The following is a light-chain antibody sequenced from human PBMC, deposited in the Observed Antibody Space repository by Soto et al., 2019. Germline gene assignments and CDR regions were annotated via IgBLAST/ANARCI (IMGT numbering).Light chain of an antibody. J-gene: IGKJ1*01. Sequence: EIVMTQSPVTLSVSPGDGATLSCRASQSVSSNLAWYQQKSGQAPRLLIYGASTRPTGIPARFSGSGSGTEFTLTISSLQSEDFAVYYCQQYNDWPSTWTFGQGTKVEIK. CDR1: QSVSSN. CDR3: QQYNDWPSTWT. CDR2: GAS. V-gene: IGKV3-15*01.